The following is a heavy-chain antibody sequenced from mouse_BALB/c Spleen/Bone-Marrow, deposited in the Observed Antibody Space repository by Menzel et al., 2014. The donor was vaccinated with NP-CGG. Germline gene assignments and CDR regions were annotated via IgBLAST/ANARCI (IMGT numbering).Heavy chain of an antibody. CDR1: GFTFTDYY. CDR2: IRNKAYGYTT. CDR3: ARFPMDY. V-gene: IGHV7-3*02. Sequence: EVMLVESGGGLAQPGGSLRLSCTTSGFTFTDYYMSWVRQPPGKALEWLAFIRNKAYGYTTEYSASVRGRFTISRDNSQSILYLQMNTLRAEDSATYYCARFPMDYWGQGTSVTVSS. J-gene: IGHJ4*01.